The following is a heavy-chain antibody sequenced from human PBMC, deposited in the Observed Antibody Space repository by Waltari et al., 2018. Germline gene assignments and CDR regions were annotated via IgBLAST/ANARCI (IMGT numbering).Heavy chain of an antibody. J-gene: IGHJ4*02. V-gene: IGHV4-4*02. CDR2: IHRSGRT. Sequence: WWRWVGQSPEKGLEWIGQIHRSGRTYYNPSLESRVSVSMDTSNNKCFLKLSSAIAADTAVYYCARDRGRGLYFDSWGQGALVTVSP. CDR1: W. CDR3: ARDRGRGLYFDS. D-gene: IGHD2-15*01.